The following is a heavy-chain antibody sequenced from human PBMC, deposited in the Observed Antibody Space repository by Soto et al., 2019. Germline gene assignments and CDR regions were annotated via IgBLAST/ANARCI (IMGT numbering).Heavy chain of an antibody. CDR1: GGSVSSGSYY. V-gene: IGHV4-61*01. Sequence: SETLSLTCTVSGGSVSSGSYYWSWIRQPPGKGLEWIGYIYYSGSTNYNPSLKSRVTISVDTSKNQFSLKLSSVTAADTAVYYCARALNRQNYYDSSGYGYWGQGTLVTVSS. D-gene: IGHD3-22*01. CDR3: ARALNRQNYYDSSGYGY. J-gene: IGHJ4*02. CDR2: IYYSGST.